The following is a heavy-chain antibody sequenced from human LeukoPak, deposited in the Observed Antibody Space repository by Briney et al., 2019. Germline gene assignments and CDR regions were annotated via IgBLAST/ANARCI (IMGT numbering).Heavy chain of an antibody. Sequence: PSETLSLTCTVSGGSISSYYWSWIRQPPGKGLEWIGSIYYSGSTYYNPSLKSRVTISVDTSKNQFSLKLSSVTAADTAVYYRARAYSSSWISGYSSGWYGYWGQGTLVTVSS. CDR1: GGSISSYY. V-gene: IGHV4-39*07. D-gene: IGHD6-19*01. CDR3: ARAYSSSWISGYSSGWYGY. J-gene: IGHJ4*02. CDR2: IYYSGST.